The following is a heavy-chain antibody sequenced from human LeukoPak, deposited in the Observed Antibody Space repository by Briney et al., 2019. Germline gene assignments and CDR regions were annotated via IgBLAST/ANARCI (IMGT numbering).Heavy chain of an antibody. Sequence: GGSLRLSCAASGFILSSYWMSWVRQAPGKGLGWVANIKQDGSEKYYVDSVKGRFTISRDNAKNSLYLQMSSLRAEDTAVYYCARDHVAGGSGSYYHSPWGQGTLVTVSS. V-gene: IGHV3-7*03. D-gene: IGHD3-10*01. CDR1: GFILSSYW. J-gene: IGHJ5*02. CDR2: IKQDGSEK. CDR3: ARDHVAGGSGSYYHSP.